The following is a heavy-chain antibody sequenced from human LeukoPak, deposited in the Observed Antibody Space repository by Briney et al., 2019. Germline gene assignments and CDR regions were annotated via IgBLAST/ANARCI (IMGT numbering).Heavy chain of an antibody. D-gene: IGHD6-19*01. CDR3: ANGAAAYSSGWYTDY. CDR2: ISWNSGSI. V-gene: IGHV3-9*01. Sequence: QPGRSLRLSCAASGFTFDDYAMHWVRQAPGKGLEWVSGISWNSGSIGYADSVTGRFTISRDNAKNSLYLLRHSLRAEDTALYYCANGAAAYSSGWYTDYWGQGTLVTVSS. CDR1: GFTFDDYA. J-gene: IGHJ4*02.